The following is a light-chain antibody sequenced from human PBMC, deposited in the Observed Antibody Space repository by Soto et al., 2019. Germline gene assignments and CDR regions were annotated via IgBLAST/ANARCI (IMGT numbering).Light chain of an antibody. CDR1: HRISIW. Sequence: IQMTHSPSTLSASLGDIVTITCRASHRISIWLAWYQQKPGKAPKLLIYDASSLESGVPSRFSGSGSGTEFTLTISSLQPDDFATYYCQQYNSYSPWTFGQGTKVDIK. CDR2: DAS. V-gene: IGKV1-5*01. CDR3: QQYNSYSPWT. J-gene: IGKJ1*01.